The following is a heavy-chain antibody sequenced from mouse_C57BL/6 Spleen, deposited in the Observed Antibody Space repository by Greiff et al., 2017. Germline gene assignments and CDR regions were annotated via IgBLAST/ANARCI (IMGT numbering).Heavy chain of an antibody. CDR1: GYTFTSYW. CDR3: TQRGLYGNYVDYFDY. D-gene: IGHD2-1*01. J-gene: IGHJ2*01. CDR2: IYPGNSDT. Sequence: EVQLQQSGTVLARPGASVKMSCKTSGYTFTSYWMHWVKQRPGQGLEWIGAIYPGNSDTSYNQKFKGKAKLTAVTSASTAYMELSSLTNEDSAVYYCTQRGLYGNYVDYFDYWGQGTTLTVSS. V-gene: IGHV1-5*01.